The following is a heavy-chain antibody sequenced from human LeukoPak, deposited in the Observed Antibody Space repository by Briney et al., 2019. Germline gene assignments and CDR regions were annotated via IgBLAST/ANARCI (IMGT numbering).Heavy chain of an antibody. Sequence: PSETLSLTCTVSGGSISSGDYYWSWIRQPPGKGLEWIGYIYYSGSTYYNPSLKSRVTISVDTSKNQFSLKLSSVTAADTAVYYCARAGKYYYDSSGLLPRRYFDYWGQGTLVTASS. V-gene: IGHV4-30-4*01. D-gene: IGHD3-22*01. CDR1: GGSISSGDYY. CDR3: ARAGKYYYDSSGLLPRRYFDY. CDR2: IYYSGST. J-gene: IGHJ4*02.